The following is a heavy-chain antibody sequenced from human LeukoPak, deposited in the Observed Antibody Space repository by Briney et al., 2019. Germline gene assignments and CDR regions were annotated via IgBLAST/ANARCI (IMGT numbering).Heavy chain of an antibody. CDR2: ISAYNGNT. CDR1: GYTFTSYG. Sequence: ASVKVSCKASGYTFTSYGISWVRQAPGQGLGWMGWISAYNGNTNYAQKLQGRVTMTTDTSTSTAYMELRSLRSDDTAVYYCARARGDGSGSYYNSYYYYYYGMDVWGQGTTVTVSS. J-gene: IGHJ6*02. V-gene: IGHV1-18*01. CDR3: ARARGDGSGSYYNSYYYYYYGMDV. D-gene: IGHD3-10*01.